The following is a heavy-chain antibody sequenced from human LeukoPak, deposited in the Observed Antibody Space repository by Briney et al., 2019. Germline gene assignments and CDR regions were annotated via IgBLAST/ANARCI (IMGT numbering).Heavy chain of an antibody. D-gene: IGHD3-3*01. J-gene: IGHJ4*02. V-gene: IGHV4-34*01. CDR2: ISHRGRT. CDR1: GGSVSSYY. Sequence: PSETLSLTCAVYGGSVSSYYWSWIRQPPGKGLEWIGEISHRGRTHYNPSLKGRVTMSVDTSKNQFALKVDAVTAADTAVYDCARLPLYFLEPFDCWGQAILV. CDR3: ARLPLYFLEPFDC.